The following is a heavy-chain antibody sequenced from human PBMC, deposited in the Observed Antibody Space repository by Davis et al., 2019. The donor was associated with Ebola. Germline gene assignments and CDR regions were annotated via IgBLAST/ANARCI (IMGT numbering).Heavy chain of an antibody. CDR2: ISGSGGST. V-gene: IGHV3-23*01. D-gene: IGHD1-26*01. CDR3: ARAPVGVKGYFDY. Sequence: GESLKISCAASKFTFSSYAMSWVRQAPGKGLEWVSAISGSGGSTYYADSVKGRFTISRDNSKDTLYLQMNSLRDEDTAVYYCARAPVGVKGYFDYWGQGTLVTVSS. J-gene: IGHJ4*02. CDR1: KFTFSSYA.